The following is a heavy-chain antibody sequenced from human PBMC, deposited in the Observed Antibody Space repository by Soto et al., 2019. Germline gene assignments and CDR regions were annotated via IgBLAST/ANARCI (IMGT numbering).Heavy chain of an antibody. CDR1: GFTFRIYS. Sequence: QVQLVGSGGGVVQPGRSLRLSCAASGFTFRIYSKHWVRQSPGKGLEWVAVMWYDGTNKYYGESVKGRFTISRDNSENTLYLQMHSLRVEDTAVYYCARDATFGIKGGSFDIWGYGTLVTVSS. D-gene: IGHD3-16*01. J-gene: IGHJ3*02. V-gene: IGHV3-33*01. CDR2: MWYDGTNK. CDR3: ARDATFGIKGGSFDI.